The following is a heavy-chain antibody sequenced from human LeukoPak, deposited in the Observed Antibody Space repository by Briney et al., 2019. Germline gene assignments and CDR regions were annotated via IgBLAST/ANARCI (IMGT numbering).Heavy chain of an antibody. CDR1: GDSIGNSNYY. J-gene: IGHJ4*02. Sequence: TSETLSLTCTVSGDSIGNSNYYWAWVRHPPGKGLEWLGSIFYIGSTSYNPSLQRRVPISVDTSNNPLCPHLPSVTAADPATYYCARRGITYRSSFFAYWGQGTLVTVYS. D-gene: IGHD6-13*01. V-gene: IGHV4-39*01. CDR3: ARRGITYRSSFFAY. CDR2: IFYIGST.